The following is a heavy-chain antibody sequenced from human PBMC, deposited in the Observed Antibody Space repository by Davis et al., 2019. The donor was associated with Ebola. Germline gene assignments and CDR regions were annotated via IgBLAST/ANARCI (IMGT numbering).Heavy chain of an antibody. Sequence: PGGSLRLSCAASGFTFSSYAMHWVRQAPGKGLEWVANIRQDGSEKYYMDSVKGRFTISRDNAKNSLYLQMNSLRAEDTAVYYCARDEAAVADYYYGMDVWGQGTTVTVSS. J-gene: IGHJ6*02. V-gene: IGHV3-7*03. CDR2: IRQDGSEK. CDR1: GFTFSSYA. CDR3: ARDEAAVADYYYGMDV. D-gene: IGHD6-19*01.